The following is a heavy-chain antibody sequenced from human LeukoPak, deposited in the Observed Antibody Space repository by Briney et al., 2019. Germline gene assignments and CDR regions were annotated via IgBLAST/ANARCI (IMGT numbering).Heavy chain of an antibody. D-gene: IGHD1-26*01. CDR3: ARDLLARGSYYSY. Sequence: PRGSLRLSCAASGFTFSSYGMHWVRQAPGKGLEWVAVISYDGSNKYYADSVKGRFTISRDNSKNTLYLQMNSLRAEDTAVYYCARDLLARGSYYSYWGQGTLVTVSS. CDR1: GFTFSSYG. V-gene: IGHV3-30*03. CDR2: ISYDGSNK. J-gene: IGHJ4*02.